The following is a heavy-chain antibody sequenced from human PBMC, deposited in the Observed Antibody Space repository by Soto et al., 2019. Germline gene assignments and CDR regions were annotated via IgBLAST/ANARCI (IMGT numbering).Heavy chain of an antibody. V-gene: IGHV4-59*01. D-gene: IGHD3-3*01. CDR3: ARRRNTMTGDFDS. J-gene: IGHJ4*02. CDR2: IFYSGST. CDR1: GGFISSYY. Sequence: PSETLSLTCTVSGGFISSYYWSWIRQPPEKGLEWIGNIFYSGSTNYNPSLKSRVTISVDTSNNRFSLKLNSVTTADTAVYYCARRRNTMTGDFDSWGQGTLVTVSS.